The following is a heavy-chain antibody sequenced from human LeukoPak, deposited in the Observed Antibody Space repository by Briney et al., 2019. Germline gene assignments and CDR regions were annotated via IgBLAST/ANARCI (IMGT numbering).Heavy chain of an antibody. CDR2: IYNTGNT. V-gene: IGHV4-38-2*02. D-gene: IGHD3-10*01. CDR3: ARVSVEGRGPPRYHFDY. Sequence: SETLSLTCSVSGYSIKSGYYWGRIRQAPGKGLEWIGSIYNTGNTFYNPSLKSRVTISVDTSKNQFSLTLTSVTAADTALFYCARVSVEGRGPPRYHFDYWGQGTLVTVSS. J-gene: IGHJ4*02. CDR1: GYSIKSGYY.